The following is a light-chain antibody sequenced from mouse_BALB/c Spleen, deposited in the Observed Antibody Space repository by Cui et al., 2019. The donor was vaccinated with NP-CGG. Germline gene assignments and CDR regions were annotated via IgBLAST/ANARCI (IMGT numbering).Light chain of an antibody. J-gene: IGLJ1*01. V-gene: IGLV1*01. CDR2: GTN. CDR1: NGPVTTSNY. CDR3: ALWYSNHWV. Sequence: HAVVNQESAPTTSPGETVTLTCRSSNGPVTTSNYANWVQEKPDHLFTGLIGGTNNRVPGVPARFSGSLIGDKAALTITGAQTEDEAIYFCALWYSNHWVFGGGTKLTVL.